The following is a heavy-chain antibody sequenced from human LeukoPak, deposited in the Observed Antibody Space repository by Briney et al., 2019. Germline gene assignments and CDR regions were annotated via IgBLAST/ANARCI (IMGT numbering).Heavy chain of an antibody. Sequence: GVSLRLSCAASGFSFDDYPMHWVRQAPGKGLEWVSLINEDGGKTFYADSVRGRFTISRDNAKNRLYVQMNSLRAEDTAVYYCATGSGLWSPDYWGQGTLVTVSS. CDR3: ATGSGLWSPDY. V-gene: IGHV3-43*02. D-gene: IGHD5-18*01. CDR1: GFSFDDYP. J-gene: IGHJ4*02. CDR2: INEDGGKT.